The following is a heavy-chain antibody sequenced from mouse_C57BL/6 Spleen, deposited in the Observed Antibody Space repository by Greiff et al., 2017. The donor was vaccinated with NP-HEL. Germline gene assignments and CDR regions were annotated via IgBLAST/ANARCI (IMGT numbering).Heavy chain of an antibody. CDR2: INPSSGYT. CDR3: ARRGDGYYGSSYGYAMDY. CDR1: GYTFTSYW. D-gene: IGHD1-1*01. J-gene: IGHJ4*01. Sequence: VQLQQSGAELAKPGASVKLSCKASGYTFTSYWMHWVNQRPGQGLEWIGYINPSSGYTKYNQKFKDKATLTADKSSSTAYMQLSSLTYEDSAVYYCARRGDGYYGSSYGYAMDYWGQGTSVTVSS. V-gene: IGHV1-7*01.